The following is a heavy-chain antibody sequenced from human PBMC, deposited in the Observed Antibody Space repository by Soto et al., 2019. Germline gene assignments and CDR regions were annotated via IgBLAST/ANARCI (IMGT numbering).Heavy chain of an antibody. CDR3: ARDWFPIVVVMYAFDI. CDR1: GYTFTSYY. V-gene: IGHV1-46*01. J-gene: IGHJ3*02. D-gene: IGHD3-22*01. Sequence: QVQLVQSGAEVKKPGASVKVSCKASGYTFTSYYMHWVRQAPGQGLEWMGIINPSGGSTSYAQKFQGRVTMTRDTSTSTVYMELSSLRSEDTAVYYCARDWFPIVVVMYAFDIWGQGTMVTVSS. CDR2: INPSGGST.